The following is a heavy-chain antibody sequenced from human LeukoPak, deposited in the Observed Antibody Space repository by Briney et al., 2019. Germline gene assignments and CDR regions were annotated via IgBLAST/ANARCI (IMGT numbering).Heavy chain of an antibody. D-gene: IGHD2-2*03. Sequence: ASVKVSCKASGYTFTSYGISWVRQAPGQGLEWMGWISAYNGNTNYARKLQGRVTMTTDTSTSTAYMELRSLRSDDTAVYYCARVGTVVVPAAPIDYWGQGTLVTVSS. CDR1: GYTFTSYG. V-gene: IGHV1-18*01. J-gene: IGHJ4*02. CDR2: ISAYNGNT. CDR3: ARVGTVVVPAAPIDY.